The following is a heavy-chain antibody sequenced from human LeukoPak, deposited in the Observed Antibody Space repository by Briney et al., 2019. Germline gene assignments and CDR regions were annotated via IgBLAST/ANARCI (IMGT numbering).Heavy chain of an antibody. CDR3: ARAAYYYDSSGYSDGMDV. Sequence: SETLSLTCTVSGGSISSYHWSWIRQPPGKGLEWIGYIYYTGSTNYNPSLKSRVTISVDTSKNQFSLKLSSVTAADTAVYYCARAAYYYDSSGYSDGMDVWGQGTTVTVSS. J-gene: IGHJ6*02. CDR2: IYYTGST. V-gene: IGHV4-59*08. D-gene: IGHD3-22*01. CDR1: GGSISSYH.